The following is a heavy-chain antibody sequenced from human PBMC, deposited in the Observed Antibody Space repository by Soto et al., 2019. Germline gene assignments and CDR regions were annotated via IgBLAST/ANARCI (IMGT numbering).Heavy chain of an antibody. V-gene: IGHV4-59*01. CDR3: ARVYGLDLFDY. CDR2: ICYSGST. J-gene: IGHJ4*02. Sequence: PSETLSLTCTVSGGSISSYYWSWIRQPPGKGLEWIGYICYSGSTNYNPSLKSRVTISVDTSKNQFSLKLSSVTAADTAVYYCARVYGLDLFDYWGQGTLVTVSS. CDR1: GGSISSYY. D-gene: IGHD2-8*01.